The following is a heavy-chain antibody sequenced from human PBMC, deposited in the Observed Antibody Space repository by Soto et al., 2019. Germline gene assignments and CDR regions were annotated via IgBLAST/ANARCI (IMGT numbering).Heavy chain of an antibody. CDR1: GYTFTSYY. Sequence: ASVKVSCKASGYTFTSYYMHWVRQAPGQGLEWMGIINPSGDSTSYAQKFQGRVTMTGDTSTSTVYMELSSLRSEDTAVYYCARDRVGGYCSGGSCYSPSRLYYYYGMDVWGQGTTVTVSS. CDR2: INPSGDST. CDR3: ARDRVGGYCSGGSCYSPSRLYYYYGMDV. V-gene: IGHV1-46*01. D-gene: IGHD2-15*01. J-gene: IGHJ6*02.